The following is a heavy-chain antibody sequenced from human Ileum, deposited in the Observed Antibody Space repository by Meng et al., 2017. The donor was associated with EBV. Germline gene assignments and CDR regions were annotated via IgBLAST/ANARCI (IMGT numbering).Heavy chain of an antibody. Sequence: QLPRQEPGPGLVQPSQSLSPSCVISGDSVSSDKTAWNWIRQSPSRGLEWLGRTYRRSRWYYDYALSVKSRINISPDTSKNQVSLQLNSVTDEDTGIYYCATSRIAKFDRWGQGTLVTVSS. CDR2: TYRRSRWYY. V-gene: IGHV6-1*01. CDR3: ATSRIAKFDR. J-gene: IGHJ5*02. CDR1: GDSVSSDKTA.